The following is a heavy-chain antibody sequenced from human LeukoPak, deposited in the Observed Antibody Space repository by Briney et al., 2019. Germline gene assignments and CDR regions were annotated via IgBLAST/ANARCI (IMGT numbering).Heavy chain of an antibody. V-gene: IGHV3-23*01. J-gene: IGHJ6*03. D-gene: IGHD2-2*01. Sequence: GGSLRLSCAASGFTFSSYAMSWVRQAPGKGLEWVSAISGSGGSTYHADSVKGRFTISRDNSKNTLYLQMNSLRAEDTAVYYCAKGPNSPDCSSTSCPAQKYYYYYYYMDVWGKGTTVTVSS. CDR1: GFTFSSYA. CDR3: AKGPNSPDCSSTSCPAQKYYYYYYYMDV. CDR2: ISGSGGST.